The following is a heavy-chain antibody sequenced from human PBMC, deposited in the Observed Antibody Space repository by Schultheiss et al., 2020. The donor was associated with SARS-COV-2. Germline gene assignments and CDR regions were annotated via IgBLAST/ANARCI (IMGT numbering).Heavy chain of an antibody. D-gene: IGHD2-15*01. CDR3: AKGYASTV. CDR2: VRYNGTDK. CDR1: GFTFGDYG. Sequence: GGSLRLSCTASGFTFGDYGLSWVRQAPGKGLEWVAFVRYNGTDKYYADFVKGRFTISRDNSKNTLYLQMDSLRAEDTAVYYCAKGYASTVWGQGALVTVSS. J-gene: IGHJ4*02. V-gene: IGHV3-30*02.